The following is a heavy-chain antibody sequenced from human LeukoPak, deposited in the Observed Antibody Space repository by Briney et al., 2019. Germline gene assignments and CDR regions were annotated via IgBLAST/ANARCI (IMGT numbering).Heavy chain of an antibody. V-gene: IGHV1-2*02. Sequence: ASVKVSCKASGYTFTCYYMHWVRQAPGQGLEWMGWINPNSGGTNYAQKFQGRVTMTRDTSISTVYMELSSLRSDDTAVYYCAKTLYIAAAPGGLDYWGQGTLVTVSS. CDR2: INPNSGGT. D-gene: IGHD6-13*01. J-gene: IGHJ4*02. CDR1: GYTFTCYY. CDR3: AKTLYIAAAPGGLDY.